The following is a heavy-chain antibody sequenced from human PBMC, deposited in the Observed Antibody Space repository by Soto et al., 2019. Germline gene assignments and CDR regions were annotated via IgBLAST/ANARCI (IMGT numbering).Heavy chain of an antibody. V-gene: IGHV4-30-2*01. CDR1: GGSISRGGYS. D-gene: IGHD5-12*01. CDR3: ASCRDGYKFDY. Sequence: QLQLQESGSGLVKPSQTLSLTCAVSGGSISRGGYSGSWIRQPPGKGLEWIGYIYHSGSTYYNPSLKSRVTISVDRYKNKFSLKLSSVTAADTAVYYCASCRDGYKFDYWGQGTLVTVSS. CDR2: IYHSGST. J-gene: IGHJ4*02.